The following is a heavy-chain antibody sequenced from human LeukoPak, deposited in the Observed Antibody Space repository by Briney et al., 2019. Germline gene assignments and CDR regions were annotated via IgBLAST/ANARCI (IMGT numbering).Heavy chain of an antibody. CDR1: GGTFSSYA. Sequence: SVKVSCKASGGTFSSYAISWVRQAPGQGLEWMGGIIPIFGTANYAQKFQGRVTTTTDESTSTAYMELSSLRSEDTAVYYCARAPEMATLHFDYWGPGTLVTVSS. D-gene: IGHD5-24*01. J-gene: IGHJ4*02. V-gene: IGHV1-69*05. CDR2: IIPIFGTA. CDR3: ARAPEMATLHFDY.